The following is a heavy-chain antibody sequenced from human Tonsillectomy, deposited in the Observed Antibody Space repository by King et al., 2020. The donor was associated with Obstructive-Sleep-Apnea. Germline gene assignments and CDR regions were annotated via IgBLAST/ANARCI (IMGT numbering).Heavy chain of an antibody. J-gene: IGHJ4*02. CDR1: GFTFSNAW. CDR2: IKSKTDGGKT. D-gene: IGHD1-20*01. Sequence: QLVQSGGGLVKPGGSLRLSCAASGFTFSNAWMSWVRQAPGKGLEWVGRIKSKTDGGKTDYPAPVKGRFTIPREDSKNTLYLQMNSLKTEDTAVYYCTTPTYNWRFDVWGQGTLVTVSS. CDR3: TTPTYNWRFDV. V-gene: IGHV3-15*01.